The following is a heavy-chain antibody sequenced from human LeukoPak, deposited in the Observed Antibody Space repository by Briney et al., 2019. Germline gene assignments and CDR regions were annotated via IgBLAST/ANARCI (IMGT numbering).Heavy chain of an antibody. J-gene: IGHJ4*02. D-gene: IGHD4-11*01. CDR3: ARDDPYSSFDY. V-gene: IGHV1-18*01. CDR2: ISAYNGNT. Sequence: ASVKVSCKASGYTFTSYDINWVRQAPGQGREWMGWISAYNGNTNYAQKLQGRVTMTTDTSTSTAYMELRSLRSDDTAVYYCARDDPYSSFDYWGQGTLVTVSS. CDR1: GYTFTSYD.